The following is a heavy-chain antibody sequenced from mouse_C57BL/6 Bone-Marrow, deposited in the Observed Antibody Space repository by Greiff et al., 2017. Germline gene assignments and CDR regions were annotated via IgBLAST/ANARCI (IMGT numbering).Heavy chain of an antibody. V-gene: IGHV10-3*01. D-gene: IGHD1-1*01. CDR2: IRSKSSNYAT. CDR3: VRDRIGQISYYYGSSYYWYFDV. J-gene: IGHJ1*03. Sequence: EVKLMESGGGLVQPKGSLKLSCAASGFTFNTYAMPWVRQAPGKGLEWVARIRSKSSNYATYYADSVKDRFTISRDDSQSMLYLQMNNLKTEDTAMYYCVRDRIGQISYYYGSSYYWYFDVWGTGTTVTVSS. CDR1: GFTFNTYA.